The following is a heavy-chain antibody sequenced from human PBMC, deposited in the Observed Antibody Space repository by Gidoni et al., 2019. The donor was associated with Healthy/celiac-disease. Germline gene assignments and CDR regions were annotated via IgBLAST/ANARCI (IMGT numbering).Heavy chain of an antibody. J-gene: IGHJ4*02. CDR1: GFTFSSYA. V-gene: IGHV3-23*01. Sequence: EVQLLESGGGLVQPGGSLRLSCAASGFTFSSYAMSWVRQAPGKGLEWVSAISGSGGSTYYADSVKGRFTISRDNSKNTLYLQMNSLRAEDTAVYYCAKVRNFPHSSIAGYYYFDYWGQGTLVTVSS. CDR2: ISGSGGST. CDR3: AKVRNFPHSSIAGYYYFDY. D-gene: IGHD6-6*01.